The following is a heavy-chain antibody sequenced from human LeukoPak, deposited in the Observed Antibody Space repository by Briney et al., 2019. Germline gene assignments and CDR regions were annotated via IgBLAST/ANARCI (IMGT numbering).Heavy chain of an antibody. V-gene: IGHV4-34*01. CDR3: AREGSGWDFDY. Sequence: PSETLSLTCAVYGGSFSGNYWSWIRQPPGKGLEWIGEINHSGSTNYNPSLKSRVTISVDTSKNQFSLKLSSVTAADTAVYYCAREGSGWDFDYWGQGTLVTVSS. CDR1: GGSFSGNY. J-gene: IGHJ4*02. CDR2: INHSGST. D-gene: IGHD6-19*01.